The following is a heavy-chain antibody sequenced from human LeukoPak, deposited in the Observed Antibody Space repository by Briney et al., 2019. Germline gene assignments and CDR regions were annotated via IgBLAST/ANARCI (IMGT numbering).Heavy chain of an antibody. J-gene: IGHJ4*02. V-gene: IGHV4-59*01. CDR3: ARGSGLADY. CDR1: GGSISSYY. Sequence: SETLSLTCTVSGGSISSYYWSWIRQPPGKGLEWIGYIYYSGSTNYNPSLKSRVTISVDTSKNQFSLKLSSVTAADTAVYYCARGSGLADYWGRGTLVTVSS. CDR2: IYYSGST. D-gene: IGHD2-15*01.